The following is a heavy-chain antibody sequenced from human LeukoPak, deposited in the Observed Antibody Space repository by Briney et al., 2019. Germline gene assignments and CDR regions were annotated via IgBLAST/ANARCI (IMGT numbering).Heavy chain of an antibody. V-gene: IGHV3-21*01. CDR2: ISGSTSHI. Sequence: GGSLRLSCAASGFTFSTYSMNWVRQAPGKGLEWVSSISGSTSHIYYADSVKGRFTISRDNTKNSLYLQMNGLRAEDTAVYFCARRLGDYGGLGFAFWGQGTLVTVSS. J-gene: IGHJ4*02. CDR3: ARRLGDYGGLGFAF. D-gene: IGHD4-17*01. CDR1: GFTFSTYS.